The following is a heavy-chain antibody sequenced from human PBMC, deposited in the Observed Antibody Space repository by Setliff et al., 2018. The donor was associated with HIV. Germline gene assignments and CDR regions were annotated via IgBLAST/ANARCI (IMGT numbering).Heavy chain of an antibody. J-gene: IGHJ4*02. V-gene: IGHV4-31*03. CDR2: IYYSGST. D-gene: IGHD3-22*01. Sequence: SETLSLTCTVSGGSISSGGYYWSWIRQHPGKGLEWIGYIYYSGSTYYNPSLKSRVTISVDTSRNQFSLKLNSVTAADTAVYYCARFHPYWYDDNGYYGYYFDYWGQGTLVTVSS. CDR1: GGSISSGGYY. CDR3: ARFHPYWYDDNGYYGYYFDY.